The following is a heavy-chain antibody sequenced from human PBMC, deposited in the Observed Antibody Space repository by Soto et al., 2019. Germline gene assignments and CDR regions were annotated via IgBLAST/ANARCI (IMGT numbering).Heavy chain of an antibody. J-gene: IGHJ3*02. CDR1: GYTFTSYG. V-gene: IGHV1-18*01. CDR3: ARRAVVVVAGDAFDI. CDR2: ISAYNGNT. Sequence: ASVKVSCKASGYTFTSYGISWVRQAPGQGLEWMGWISAYNGNTNYAQKLQGRVTMTTDTSTSTAYMELRSLRSDDTAVYYCARRAVVVVAGDAFDIWGLGTMVTVSS. D-gene: IGHD2-15*01.